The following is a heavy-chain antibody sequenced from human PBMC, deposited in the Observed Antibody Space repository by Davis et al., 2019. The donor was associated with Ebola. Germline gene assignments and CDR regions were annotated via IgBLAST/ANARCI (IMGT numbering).Heavy chain of an antibody. J-gene: IGHJ4*02. Sequence: MPSETLSLTCTVSGGSINNYFWSWIRQPPGKGLEWIGYIYYSGVTSYNPSLKGRVTISVDTSRKQFSLKLTSVTAADTAVYYCARGGAIFPSYFDYWGRGALVTVSS. CDR2: IYYSGVT. D-gene: IGHD3-10*01. CDR1: GGSINNYF. CDR3: ARGGAIFPSYFDY. V-gene: IGHV4-59*01.